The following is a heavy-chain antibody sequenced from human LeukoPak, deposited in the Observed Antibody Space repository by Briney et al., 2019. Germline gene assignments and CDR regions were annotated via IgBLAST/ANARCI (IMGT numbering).Heavy chain of an antibody. J-gene: IGHJ3*02. Sequence: ASVKVSCKASGYTFTSYGISWVRQVPGQGLEWMGWISAYNGNTNYAQKLQGRVTMTTDTSTSTVYMELRSLRSDDTAVYYCARDRIPMVRGVPDVFDIWGQGTMVTVSS. CDR1: GYTFTSYG. CDR2: ISAYNGNT. CDR3: ARDRIPMVRGVPDVFDI. V-gene: IGHV1-18*01. D-gene: IGHD3-10*01.